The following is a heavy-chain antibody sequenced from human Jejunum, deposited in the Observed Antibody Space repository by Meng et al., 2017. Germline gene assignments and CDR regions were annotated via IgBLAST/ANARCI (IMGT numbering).Heavy chain of an antibody. CDR1: RESVSINRAG. J-gene: IGHJ4*02. CDR2: TYYRSKWYI. Sequence: QIQLQQSGPGLVKPSQTHSLTCSISRESVSINRAGWNWIRQSPSRGLEWLGRTYYRSKWYIDYAVSVKSRITINPDTSKNQFSLHLNSVTPEDTAVYYCAGGGLVRSTRGYFDYWGQGTLVTVSS. V-gene: IGHV6-1*01. CDR3: AGGGLVRSTRGYFDY. D-gene: IGHD1-26*01.